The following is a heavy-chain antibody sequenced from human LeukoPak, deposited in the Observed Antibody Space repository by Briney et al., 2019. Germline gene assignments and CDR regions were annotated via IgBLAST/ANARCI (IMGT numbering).Heavy chain of an antibody. CDR2: INPNSGGT. Sequence: ASVKVSCKASGYTFTSYAMHWVRQAPGQGLEWMGWINPNSGGTNYAQKFQGRVTMTRDTSISTAYMELSRLRSDDTAVYYCAREQSIAAPAVGYWGQGTLVTVSS. J-gene: IGHJ4*02. V-gene: IGHV1-2*02. D-gene: IGHD6-6*01. CDR3: AREQSIAAPAVGY. CDR1: GYTFTSYA.